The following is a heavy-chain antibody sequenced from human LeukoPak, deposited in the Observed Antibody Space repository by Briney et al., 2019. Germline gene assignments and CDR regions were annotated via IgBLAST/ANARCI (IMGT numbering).Heavy chain of an antibody. Sequence: TSSETLSLTCAVYGGSFSGYYWSWIRQTPGKGLEWIGEINHSGSTNYNPSLKSRVTISVDTSKHQFSLKLSSVTAADTAVYYCARGTMVRGVLFDYWGQGTLVTVSS. CDR2: INHSGST. V-gene: IGHV4-34*01. CDR3: ARGTMVRGVLFDY. CDR1: GGSFSGYY. D-gene: IGHD3-10*01. J-gene: IGHJ4*02.